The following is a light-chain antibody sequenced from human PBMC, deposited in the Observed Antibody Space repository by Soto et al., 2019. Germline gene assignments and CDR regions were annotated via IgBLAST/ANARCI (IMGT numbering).Light chain of an antibody. CDR3: QAWDSSSWV. J-gene: IGLJ3*02. CDR1: KLGDKY. CDR2: QDS. V-gene: IGLV3-1*01. Sequence: ELTQPPSVSVSPGQTASITCSGDKLGDKYACWYQQKPGQSPVLVIYQDSKRPSGIPERFSGSNSGNTATLTISGTQAMDEADYYCQAWDSSSWVFGGGTQLTVL.